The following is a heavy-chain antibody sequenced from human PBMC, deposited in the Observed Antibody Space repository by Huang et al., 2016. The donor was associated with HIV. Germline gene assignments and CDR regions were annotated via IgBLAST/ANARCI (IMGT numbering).Heavy chain of an antibody. CDR2: LMPAFDSP. D-gene: IGHD4-4*01. Sequence: QVQLLQSGAEVKKPGSSVKVSCKASRGPFRSYSIAWVRQAPGQGLEWMASLMPAFDSPNYEQKLQGRVRVTADESTSTVYMELRDLRPDDTAVYFCARGSLEYSISSSLDYWGQGTHVTVSS. J-gene: IGHJ4*02. V-gene: IGHV1-69*13. CDR1: RGPFRSYS. CDR3: ARGSLEYSISSSLDY.